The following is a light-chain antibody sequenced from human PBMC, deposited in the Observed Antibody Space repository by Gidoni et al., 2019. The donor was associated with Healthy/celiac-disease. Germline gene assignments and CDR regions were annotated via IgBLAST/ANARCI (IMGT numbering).Light chain of an antibody. V-gene: IGKV1-39*01. CDR2: AAS. Sequence: DIQITQSPSSLSASVGDRVTITFRARQSISSYLNWCQQKPGKAPKLLIYAASSLQSRVPSRFSGSGSGTDFTLTISSRQHEDFATYYYRQSYNTLPRTFGGGTKVEIK. CDR3: RQSYNTLPRT. CDR1: QSISSY. J-gene: IGKJ4*01.